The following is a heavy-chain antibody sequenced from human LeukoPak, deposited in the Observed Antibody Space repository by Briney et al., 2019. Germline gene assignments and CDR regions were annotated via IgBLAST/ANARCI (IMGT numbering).Heavy chain of an antibody. CDR3: ARNAWGAVETAGDY. Sequence: PGGSLRLSCAASGFIFSSYEMNWVRQAPGKGLEWVSYISSSGSTIYYADSVKGRFTISRDNAKNSLYLQMNSLRAEDTAVYYCARNAWGAVETAGDYWGQGTLVTVSS. D-gene: IGHD6-19*01. J-gene: IGHJ4*02. V-gene: IGHV3-48*03. CDR1: GFIFSSYE. CDR2: ISSSGSTI.